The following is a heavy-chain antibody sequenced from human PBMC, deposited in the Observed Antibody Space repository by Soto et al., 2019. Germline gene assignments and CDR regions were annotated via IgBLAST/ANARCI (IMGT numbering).Heavy chain of an antibody. CDR1: GFTFSSYA. J-gene: IGHJ4*02. D-gene: IGHD2-2*02. V-gene: IGHV3-30-3*01. CDR2: ISYDGSNK. Sequence: QVQLVESGGGVVQPGRSLRLSCAASGFTFSSYAMHWVRQAPGKGLEWVAVISYDGSNKYYADSVKGRFTISRDNSKNTLYLQMNSLRAEDAAVYYCAREGDCSSTSCYTRLAGSGTGGTPIDYWGQGALVTVSS. CDR3: AREGDCSSTSCYTRLAGSGTGGTPIDY.